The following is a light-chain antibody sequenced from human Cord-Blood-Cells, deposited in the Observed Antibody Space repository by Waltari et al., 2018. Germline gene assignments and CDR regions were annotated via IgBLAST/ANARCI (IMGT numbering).Light chain of an antibody. CDR2: GAS. Sequence: EIVLTQSPGTLSLSPGERATLSCRASQSVSSSYLAWYQQKPGQAPRLLIYGASSRATGIPVRFSGSGSGTDFTLTISRLEPEDFAVYYCQQYGSSPTWTFGQGTKVEIK. V-gene: IGKV3-20*01. CDR3: QQYGSSPTWT. J-gene: IGKJ1*01. CDR1: QSVSSSY.